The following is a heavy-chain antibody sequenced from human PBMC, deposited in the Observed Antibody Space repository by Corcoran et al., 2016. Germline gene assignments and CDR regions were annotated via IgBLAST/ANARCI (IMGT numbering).Heavy chain of an antibody. V-gene: IGHV1-69*01. CDR3: ARDGAEYQERRGGGIFDY. CDR2: IIPIFGTA. J-gene: IGHJ4*02. Sequence: QVQLVQSGAEVKKPGSSVKVSCKASGGTFSSYAISWVRQAPGQGLEWMGGIIPIFGTANYAQKFQGRVTITADESTSTDYMELSRLRSEDTAVYYWARDGAEYQERRGGGIFDYWGQGTLFTVSS. CDR1: GGTFSSYA. D-gene: IGHD2-2*01.